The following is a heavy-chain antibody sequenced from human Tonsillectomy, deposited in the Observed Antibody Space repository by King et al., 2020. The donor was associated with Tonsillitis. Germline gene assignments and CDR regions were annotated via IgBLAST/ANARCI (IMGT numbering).Heavy chain of an antibody. J-gene: IGHJ4*02. Sequence: VQLVESGGGLVQPGGSLRLSCAASGFTFSSFWMSWVRQAPGKGPEWVAIIKQDGSEKLYVDSVKGRFTISRDNAKNSLYLQMNSLRAEDTAVYYCASGSGWVFDYWGQGTLVTVSS. CDR2: IKQDGSEK. CDR3: ASGSGWVFDY. CDR1: GFTFSSFW. V-gene: IGHV3-7*01. D-gene: IGHD6-25*01.